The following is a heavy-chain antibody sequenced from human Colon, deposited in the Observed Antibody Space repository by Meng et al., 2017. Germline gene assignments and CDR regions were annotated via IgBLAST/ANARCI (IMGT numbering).Heavy chain of an antibody. CDR1: VGSITSRRYY. V-gene: IGHV4-39*01. J-gene: IGHJ4*02. D-gene: IGHD3-22*01. Sequence: QLQLQESGPGLVKPSETLALTCTVSVGSITSRRYYWGWIRQPPGKGLEWIGSIYNSGNTYRNPSLKSRVTISVDTSKNQFSLKLSSVTAADTAVYYCARGGYYDSSGYIDNWGQGTLVTVSS. CDR2: IYNSGNT. CDR3: ARGGYYDSSGYIDN.